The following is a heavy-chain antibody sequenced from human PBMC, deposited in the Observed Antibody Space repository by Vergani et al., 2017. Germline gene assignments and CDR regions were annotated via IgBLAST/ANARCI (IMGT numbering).Heavy chain of an antibody. J-gene: IGHJ4*02. CDR2: IYPGDSDT. Sequence: EVQLVQSGAEVKKPGESLKISCKGSGYSFTSYWIGWVRQMPGKGLEWMGIIYPGDSDTRYSPSFQGQVTISADNSISTAYLQWSSLKASDTAMYCCASTTHTAGPSYYFDYGGQGTLVTVSS. D-gene: IGHD6-13*01. V-gene: IGHV5-51*01. CDR1: GYSFTSYW. CDR3: ASTTHTAGPSYYFDY.